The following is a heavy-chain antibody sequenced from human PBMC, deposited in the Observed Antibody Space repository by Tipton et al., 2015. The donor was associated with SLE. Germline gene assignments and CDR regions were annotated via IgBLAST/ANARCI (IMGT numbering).Heavy chain of an antibody. J-gene: IGHJ4*02. V-gene: IGHV4-38-2*01. CDR3: ATEWYSSTSFDY. CDR2: IFQSGST. D-gene: IGHD6-13*01. Sequence: LRLSCAVSGNAISRGTYWGWIRQPPGKALEWIGSIFQSGSTHFNPSLKSRVSISVDTSKNQFSLKLSPVTAADTAVYYCATEWYSSTSFDYWGQGTRVTVSS. CDR1: GNAISRGTY.